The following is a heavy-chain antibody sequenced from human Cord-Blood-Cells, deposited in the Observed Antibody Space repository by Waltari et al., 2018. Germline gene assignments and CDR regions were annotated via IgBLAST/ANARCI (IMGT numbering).Heavy chain of an antibody. J-gene: IGHJ6*02. CDR3: ARLLSGSYYYYYGMDV. Sequence: QVQLQESGPGLVKPSETLSLTCTVSGGSISSYYWSWIRQPPGKGLEWIGYIYYSGSTNYNPSLKSRVTISVDTSKNQFSLKLSSVIAADTAVYYCARLLSGSYYYYYGMDVWGQGTTVTVSS. CDR1: GGSISSYY. CDR2: IYYSGST. D-gene: IGHD1-26*01. V-gene: IGHV4-59*01.